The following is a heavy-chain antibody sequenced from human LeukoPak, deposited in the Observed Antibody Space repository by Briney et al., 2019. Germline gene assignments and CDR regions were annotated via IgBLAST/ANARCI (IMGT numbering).Heavy chain of an antibody. CDR3: AKEVAYLGYCSGGSCYQYYFDY. V-gene: IGHV3-23*01. J-gene: IGHJ4*02. CDR1: GFSFGTYG. CDR2: ISDSGGST. D-gene: IGHD2-15*01. Sequence: GGSLRLSCAASGFSFGTYGMSWVRQAPGKGLEWVSAISDSGGSTFYADSVKGRFTISRDNSKNTLYLQMNSLRAEDTAVYYCAKEVAYLGYCSGGSCYQYYFDYWGQGTLVTVSS.